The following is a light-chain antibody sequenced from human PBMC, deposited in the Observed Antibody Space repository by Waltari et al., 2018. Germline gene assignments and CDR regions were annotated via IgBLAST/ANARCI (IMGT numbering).Light chain of an antibody. J-gene: IGKJ4*01. Sequence: LTQSPXTLSLSPGXXXXLSCRASQSVSSSYLAWYQQKPGQAPRLLISGASSRATGIXDXXSGSGSGXDFTLTXXXLEPEXXXXXYCXQYGSSPLTXXXGXKVXIK. CDR3: XQYGSSPLT. CDR2: GAS. CDR1: QSVSSSY. V-gene: IGKV3-20*01.